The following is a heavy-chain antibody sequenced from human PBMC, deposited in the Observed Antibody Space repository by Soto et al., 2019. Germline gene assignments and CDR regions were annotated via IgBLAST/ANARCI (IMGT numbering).Heavy chain of an antibody. J-gene: IGHJ4*02. CDR3: ARGRSGATIFLGFYFDY. D-gene: IGHD5-12*01. CDR1: GGSISSGDYY. CDR2: IYYSGST. Sequence: SETLSLTCTVSGGSISSGDYYWSWLRQPPGKGLEWIGYIYYSGSTYYNPSLKSRVTISVDTSKNQFSLKLSSVTAADTAVYYCARGRSGATIFLGFYFDYWGQGTLVTVSS. V-gene: IGHV4-30-4*01.